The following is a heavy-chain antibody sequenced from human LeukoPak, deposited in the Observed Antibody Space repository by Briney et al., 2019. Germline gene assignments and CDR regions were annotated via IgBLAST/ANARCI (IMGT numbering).Heavy chain of an antibody. D-gene: IGHD2-15*01. Sequence: GGSLRLSCAASGFTFSSYEMHWVRQAPGKGLEGVTLISYDGTNKYYADSVKGRFTVSRGNSNNTVFLQMHSLSAEDTAVYFCARVSGCSGGICTSLKYWGQGTLVTVSS. V-gene: IGHV3-30*04. J-gene: IGHJ4*02. CDR1: GFTFSSYE. CDR3: ARVSGCSGGICTSLKY. CDR2: ISYDGTNK.